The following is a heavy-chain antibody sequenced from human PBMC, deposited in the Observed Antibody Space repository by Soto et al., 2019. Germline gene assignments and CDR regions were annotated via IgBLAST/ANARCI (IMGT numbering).Heavy chain of an antibody. V-gene: IGHV1-58*02. Sequence: SVKVSCKASGFDFGSFGIQFLRQTRGRGLEWIGWIVVASGRTNYARQFQGRVAFSRDMSSTTAYMDLYDLKSDDTAVYFCSADHPHTAIGWPVWGQGTTVTVYS. CDR3: SADHPHTAIGWPV. CDR2: IVVASGRT. J-gene: IGHJ6*02. CDR1: GFDFGSFG.